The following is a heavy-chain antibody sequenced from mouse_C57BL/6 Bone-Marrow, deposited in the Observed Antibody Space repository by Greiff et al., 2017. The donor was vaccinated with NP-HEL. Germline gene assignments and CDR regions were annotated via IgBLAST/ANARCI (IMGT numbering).Heavy chain of an antibody. Sequence: VQLQQSGAELVKPGASVKLSCKASGYTFTSYWMHWVKQRPGQGLEWIGMIHPNSGSTNYNEKFKSKATLTVDKSSSTAYMQLSSLTSEDSAVYYCARHHRPYAMDYWGQGTSVTVSS. CDR1: GYTFTSYW. D-gene: IGHD2-14*01. CDR3: ARHHRPYAMDY. V-gene: IGHV1-64*01. CDR2: IHPNSGST. J-gene: IGHJ4*01.